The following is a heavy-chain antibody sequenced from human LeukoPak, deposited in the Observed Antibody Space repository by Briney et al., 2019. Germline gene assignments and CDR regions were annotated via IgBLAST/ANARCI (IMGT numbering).Heavy chain of an antibody. J-gene: IGHJ5*02. Sequence: GASVKVSCKASGYTFTSYGISWVRQAPGQGLEWMGWISAYNGNTNYAQKLQGRVTMTTDTSTSTAYMELRSLRSDDTAVYYCARVRAITMVRGVITGYNWFDPWGQGTLITVSS. CDR1: GYTFTSYG. V-gene: IGHV1-18*01. CDR2: ISAYNGNT. CDR3: ARVRAITMVRGVITGYNWFDP. D-gene: IGHD3-10*01.